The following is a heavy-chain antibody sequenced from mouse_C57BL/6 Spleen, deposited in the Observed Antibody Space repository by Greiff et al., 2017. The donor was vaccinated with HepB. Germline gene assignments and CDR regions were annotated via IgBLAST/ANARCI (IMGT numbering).Heavy chain of an antibody. CDR1: GYAFSSSW. V-gene: IGHV1-82*01. J-gene: IGHJ4*01. Sequence: QVQLQHSGPELVKPGASVKISCKASGYAFSSSWMNWVKQRPGKGLEWIGRIYPGDGDTNYNGKFKGKATLTADKSSSTAYMQLSSLTSEDSAVYFCATDYGGYYAMDYWGQGTSVTVSS. CDR3: ATDYGGYYAMDY. CDR2: IYPGDGDT. D-gene: IGHD2-4*01.